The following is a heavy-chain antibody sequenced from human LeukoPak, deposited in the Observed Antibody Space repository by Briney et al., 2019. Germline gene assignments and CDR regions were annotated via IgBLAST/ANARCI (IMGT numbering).Heavy chain of an antibody. Sequence: SETLSLTCTVSGGSISSSSYYWGWIRQPPGKGLEWIGSIYYSGSTYYNPSLKSRVTISVDTSKNQFSLKLSSVTAADTAVYYCAGSMILRYWGQGTLVTVSS. D-gene: IGHD5/OR15-5a*01. CDR1: GGSISSSSYY. CDR2: IYYSGST. CDR3: AGSMILRY. V-gene: IGHV4-39*07. J-gene: IGHJ4*02.